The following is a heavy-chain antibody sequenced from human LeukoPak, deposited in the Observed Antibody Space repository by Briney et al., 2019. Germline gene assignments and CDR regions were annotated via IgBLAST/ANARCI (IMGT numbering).Heavy chain of an antibody. D-gene: IGHD3-3*01. CDR1: GFTLSSYS. Sequence: GGSLRLSCAASGFTLSSYSMNWVRQAPGKGLEWVSSISSSSSYIYYADSVKGRFTISRDNAKNSLYLQMNSLRAEDTAVYYCARATYYDFWSGYSNYFDYWGQGTLVTVSS. V-gene: IGHV3-21*01. J-gene: IGHJ4*02. CDR2: ISSSSSYI. CDR3: ARATYYDFWSGYSNYFDY.